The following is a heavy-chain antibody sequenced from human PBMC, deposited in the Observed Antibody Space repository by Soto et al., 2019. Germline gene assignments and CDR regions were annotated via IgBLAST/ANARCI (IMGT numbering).Heavy chain of an antibody. Sequence: GGSLRLSCAASGFTFSSYSMNWVRQAPGKGLEWVSSISSSSSYIYYADSVKGRFTISRDNAKNSLYLQMNSQRAEDTAVYYCARDASRYYDFWSGPYSHDYYYYGMDVRGQGTTVTVSS. J-gene: IGHJ6*02. D-gene: IGHD3-3*01. CDR3: ARDASRYYDFWSGPYSHDYYYYGMDV. CDR1: GFTFSSYS. V-gene: IGHV3-21*01. CDR2: ISSSSSYI.